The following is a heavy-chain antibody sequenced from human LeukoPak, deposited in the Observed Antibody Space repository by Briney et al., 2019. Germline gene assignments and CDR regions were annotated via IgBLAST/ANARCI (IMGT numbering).Heavy chain of an antibody. CDR3: AKGVVRRVLYFDY. D-gene: IGHD3-10*01. CDR2: ISWNSGDI. V-gene: IGHV3-9*01. CDR1: GFTFEDYA. Sequence: GGSLRLSCAASGFTFEDYAMHWVRQAPGKGLEWVSGISWNSGDIGYADSVKGRFTVSRDNAKNSLFLQMNGLRPDDTALYYCAKGVVRRVLYFDYWGQGTLVTVSS. J-gene: IGHJ4*02.